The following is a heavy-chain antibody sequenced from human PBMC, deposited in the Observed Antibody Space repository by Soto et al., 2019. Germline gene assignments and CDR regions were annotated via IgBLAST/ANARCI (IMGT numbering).Heavy chain of an antibody. D-gene: IGHD1-26*01. CDR3: TTVGGVGAFDI. V-gene: IGHV4-59*01. CDR2: IYYSGST. J-gene: IGHJ3*02. Sequence: SETLSLTGTVSGGSISGYYWSWIRQPPGKGLEWIGYIYYSGSTKYNPSLKSRLTISVDASKNQFSLRLSSVTAADTAVYYCTTVGGVGAFDISGQGTMVTLSS. CDR1: GGSISGYY.